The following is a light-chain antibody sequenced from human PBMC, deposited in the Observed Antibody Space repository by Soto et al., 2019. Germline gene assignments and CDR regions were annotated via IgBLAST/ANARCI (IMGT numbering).Light chain of an antibody. Sequence: DIQMTQSPSTLSASVGDRVTITCRASQSISSWLAWYQQKPGKAPKLLIYDASSLESGVPSRFSGSGSGTEFTITISSLQPDDFAPYYCQQYNSYWTFGQGTKVEIK. J-gene: IGKJ1*01. V-gene: IGKV1-5*01. CDR2: DAS. CDR3: QQYNSYWT. CDR1: QSISSW.